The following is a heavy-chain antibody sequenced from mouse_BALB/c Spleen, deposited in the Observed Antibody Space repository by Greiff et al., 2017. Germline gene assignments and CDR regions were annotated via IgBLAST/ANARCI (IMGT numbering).Heavy chain of an antibody. CDR2: INPSTGYT. D-gene: IGHD4-1*02. V-gene: IGHV1-7*01. CDR3: TRTDTTGAMDY. CDR1: GYTFTSYW. J-gene: IGHJ4*01. Sequence: QVQLQQSGAELAKPGASVKMSCKASGYTFTSYWMHWVKQRPGQGLEWIGYINPSTGYTEYNQKFKDKATLTADKSSSTAYMQLSSLTSEDSAVYYCTRTDTTGAMDYWGQGTSVTVSS.